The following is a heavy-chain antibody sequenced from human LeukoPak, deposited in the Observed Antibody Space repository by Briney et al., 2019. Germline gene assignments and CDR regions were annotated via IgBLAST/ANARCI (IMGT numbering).Heavy chain of an antibody. V-gene: IGHV1-2*02. J-gene: IGHJ5*02. D-gene: IGHD3-16*01. CDR2: INPNSGGT. Sequence: ASVKVSCKASGYTFTSYYMHWVRQAPGQGLEWMGWINPNSGGTNYAQKFQGRVTMTRDTSTSTAYMELSRLRSDDTAVYYCARDSTFTTLPFDPWGQGTLVTVSS. CDR1: GYTFTSYY. CDR3: ARDSTFTTLPFDP.